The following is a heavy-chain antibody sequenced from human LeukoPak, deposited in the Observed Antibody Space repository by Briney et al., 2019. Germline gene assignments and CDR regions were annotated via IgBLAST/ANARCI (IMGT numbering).Heavy chain of an antibody. Sequence: SETLSLTCTVSGGSISSYYWSWIRQPPGKGLEWIGYIYYSGSTNYNPSLKSRVTISVDTSKNQFSLKLSSVTAADTAVYYCARGGGIRGIQYYGSGSYEWFDPWGQGTLVTVSS. CDR2: IYYSGST. CDR1: GGSISSYY. J-gene: IGHJ5*02. D-gene: IGHD3-10*01. V-gene: IGHV4-59*01. CDR3: ARGGGIRGIQYYGSGSYEWFDP.